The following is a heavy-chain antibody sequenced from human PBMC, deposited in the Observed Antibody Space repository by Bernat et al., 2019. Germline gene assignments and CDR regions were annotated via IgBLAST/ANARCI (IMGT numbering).Heavy chain of an antibody. D-gene: IGHD7-27*01. Sequence: QLQLQESGPGLVKPSETLSLTCSVSGDSMSSSSYYWGWIRQPPGKGLEWIGSISYTGSPYYNPSLESRVIISVDRSKNQFSLNLTSVTAADTAVYYCARLPFTGDRGGGPFDIWGQGTMVPVSS. V-gene: IGHV4-39*01. CDR3: ARLPFTGDRGGGPFDI. CDR1: GDSMSSSSYY. J-gene: IGHJ3*02. CDR2: ISYTGSP.